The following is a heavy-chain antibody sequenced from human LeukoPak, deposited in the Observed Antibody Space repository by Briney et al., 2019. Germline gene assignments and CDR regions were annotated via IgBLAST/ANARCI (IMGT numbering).Heavy chain of an antibody. V-gene: IGHV1-18*04. CDR1: GYTFTGYY. CDR3: ARDGSYLYFDY. D-gene: IGHD1-26*01. CDR2: ISAYNGDT. J-gene: IGHJ4*02. Sequence: ASVKVSCKASGYTFTGYYMHWVRQAPGQGLEWMGWISAYNGDTNYAQKLQGRVTMTTDTSTSTAYMELRSLRSDDTAVYYCARDGSYLYFDYWGQGTLVTVSS.